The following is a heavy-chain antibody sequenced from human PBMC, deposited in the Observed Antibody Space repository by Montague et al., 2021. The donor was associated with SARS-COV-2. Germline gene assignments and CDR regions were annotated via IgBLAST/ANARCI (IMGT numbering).Heavy chain of an antibody. Sequence: TLSLTCTVSGGSVNSGNYYWSWVRQPAGKRLEWMGRIYTSGNTNYNPSLKSRLSILVDTSKNQFSLNLRSVTAADTAVYYCARDTEVEIRTYSYYKMDVWGLGTTVTVSS. J-gene: IGHJ6*02. CDR1: GGSVNSGNYY. CDR2: IYTSGNT. V-gene: IGHV4-61*02. CDR3: ARDTEVEIRTYSYYKMDV. D-gene: IGHD2-21*01.